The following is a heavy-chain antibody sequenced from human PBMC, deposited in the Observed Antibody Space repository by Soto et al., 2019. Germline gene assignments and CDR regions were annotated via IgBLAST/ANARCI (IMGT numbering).Heavy chain of an antibody. CDR2: ISGDGDST. CDR1: GGSVSSGSYY. J-gene: IGHJ4*02. CDR3: QMGY. V-gene: IGHV3-23*01. Sequence: VQLQESGPGLVKPSETLSLTCTVSGGSVSSGSYYWSWIRQPPGKGLEWVSAISGDGDSTYYADSVKGRFTISRDNSKNTLYLQMNSLRAEDTAVYYCQMGYWGQGTPVTVSS.